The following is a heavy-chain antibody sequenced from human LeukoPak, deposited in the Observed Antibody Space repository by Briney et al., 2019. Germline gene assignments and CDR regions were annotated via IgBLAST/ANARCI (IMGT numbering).Heavy chain of an antibody. D-gene: IGHD3-10*01. CDR1: GFTFSSYG. CDR3: ARMGMVRGVIAMGYYFDY. V-gene: IGHV3-33*01. J-gene: IGHJ4*02. CDR2: IWYDGSNK. Sequence: GGSLRLSCAASGFTFSSYGMHWVRQAPGQGVVWVAVIWYDGSNKYYADSVKGRFTISRDNSKNTLYLQMNSLRAEDTAVYYCARMGMVRGVIAMGYYFDYWGQGTLVTVSS.